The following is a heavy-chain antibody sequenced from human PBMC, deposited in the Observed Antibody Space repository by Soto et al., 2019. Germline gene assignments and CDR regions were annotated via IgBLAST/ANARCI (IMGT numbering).Heavy chain of an antibody. CDR1: GFTFSSYG. V-gene: IGHV3-30*18. CDR2: ISYDGSNK. J-gene: IGHJ6*03. CDR3: AKDQSPLDYYYMDV. Sequence: GGSLRLSCAASGFTFSSYGMHWVRQAPGKGLEWVAVISYDGSNKYYADSVKGRFTISRDNSKNTLYLQMNSLRAEDTAVYYCAKDQSPLDYYYMDVWGKGTTVTVS.